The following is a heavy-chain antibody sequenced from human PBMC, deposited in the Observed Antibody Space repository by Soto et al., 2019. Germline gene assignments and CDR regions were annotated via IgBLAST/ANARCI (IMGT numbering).Heavy chain of an antibody. V-gene: IGHV5-51*01. J-gene: IGHJ6*02. D-gene: IGHD2-15*01. CDR1: GYSFTTYW. CDR2: IHPDDSDT. Sequence: GESLKISCRASGYSFTTYWIGWVRQLPGRGLEWMGIIHPDDSDTRYSPSFEGQVTISADKSTSTAYLQWSTLRASDTAMYYCARHKCGGDSCYGYYGMDVWGQGTTVTVSS. CDR3: ARHKCGGDSCYGYYGMDV.